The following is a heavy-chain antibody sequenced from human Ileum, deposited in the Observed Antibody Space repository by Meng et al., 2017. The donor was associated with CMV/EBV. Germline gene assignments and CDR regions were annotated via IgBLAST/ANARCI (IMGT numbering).Heavy chain of an antibody. V-gene: IGHV4-34*01. CDR2: INHSGST. CDR1: GGSFSDYY. J-gene: IGHJ4*02. Sequence: CAVYGGSFSDYYWSWIRQPPGKGLEWIGEINHSGSTNYNPSLKSRVTISVDTSKNQFSLKLSSVTAADTAVYYCARGRRGRSSFDYWGQGTLVTVSS. CDR3: ARGRRGRSSFDY. D-gene: IGHD1-26*01.